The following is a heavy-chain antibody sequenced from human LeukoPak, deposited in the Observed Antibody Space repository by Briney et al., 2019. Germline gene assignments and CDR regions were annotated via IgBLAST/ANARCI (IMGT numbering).Heavy chain of an antibody. CDR3: ARGATKAPFDY. CDR1: GGSISSPY. CDR2: IYYSGST. J-gene: IGHJ4*02. V-gene: IGHV4-59*11. Sequence: SETLSLTCTVPGGSISSPYWSWIRQPPGKGLEWIWYIYYSGSTNYNPSLKSRVTISVDTSKNQFSLKLSSVTAADTAVYYCARGATKAPFDYWGQGTLVTVSS.